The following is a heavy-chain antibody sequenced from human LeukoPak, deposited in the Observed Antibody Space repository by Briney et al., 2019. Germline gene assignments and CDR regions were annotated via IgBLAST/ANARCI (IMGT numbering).Heavy chain of an antibody. CDR3: WRCYGKTYGMDV. CDR2: IYYSGST. D-gene: IGHD2-2*01. CDR1: GGSISRGGYY. Sequence: SQTLSLTCTLSGGSISRGGYYWSSIRHHPGKCREWIGYIYYSGSTYYNPALKSRVTISVDTSKIHFALKLSSGTAADTAVYYCWRCYGKTYGMDVWGQGTTVTVSS. J-gene: IGHJ6*02. V-gene: IGHV4-31*03.